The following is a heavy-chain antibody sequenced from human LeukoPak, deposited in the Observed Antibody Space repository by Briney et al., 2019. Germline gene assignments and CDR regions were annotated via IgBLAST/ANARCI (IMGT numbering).Heavy chain of an antibody. D-gene: IGHD2-2*01. J-gene: IGHJ4*02. V-gene: IGHV3-21*01. CDR1: GFTFSSYS. CDR2: ISSSSSYI. CDR3: ARGGNLYCSATSCYDFDY. Sequence: GGSLRLSCAASGFTFSSYSMNWVRQAPGKGLEWVSSISSSSSYIYYGDSVKGRFTISRDNAKNSLYLQINSLRAEDTAVYYCARGGNLYCSATSCYDFDYWGQGTLVTVSS.